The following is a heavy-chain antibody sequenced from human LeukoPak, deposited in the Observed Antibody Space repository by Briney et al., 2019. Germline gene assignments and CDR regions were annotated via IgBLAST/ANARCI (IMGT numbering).Heavy chain of an antibody. J-gene: IGHJ6*03. V-gene: IGHV4-39*07. CDR2: IYYSGST. Sequence: SETLSLTCTVSGGSISSSSYYWGWIRQPPGKGLEWIGSIYYSGSTYYNPSLKSRVTISVDTSKNQFSLKLSSVTAADTAVYYCARLAKTYEIVDYYYMDVWGKGTTVTVSS. D-gene: IGHD2/OR15-2a*01. CDR1: GGSISSSSYY. CDR3: ARLAKTYEIVDYYYMDV.